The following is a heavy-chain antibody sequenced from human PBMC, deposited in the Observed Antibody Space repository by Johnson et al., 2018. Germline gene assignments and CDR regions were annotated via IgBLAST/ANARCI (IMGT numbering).Heavy chain of an antibody. CDR2: ISWNSGSI. V-gene: IGHV3-9*01. CDR1: GFTFDDYA. CDR3: ARRVYKHSCYYYYMDV. Sequence: VQLVESGGGLVQPGRSLRLSCAASGFTFDDYAMHWVRQAPGKGLEWVSGISWNSGSIGYADSVKGRFTISRDNAKNPLYLQMNSLRAEDTAVYYCARRVYKHSCYYYYMDVWGKGTTVTVSS. D-gene: IGHD1-1*01. J-gene: IGHJ6*03.